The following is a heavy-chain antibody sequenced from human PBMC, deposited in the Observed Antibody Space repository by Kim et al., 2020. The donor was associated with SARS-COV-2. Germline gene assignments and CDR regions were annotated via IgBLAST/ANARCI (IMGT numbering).Heavy chain of an antibody. J-gene: IGHJ4*02. V-gene: IGHV4-39*01. CDR2: IYYSGST. CDR1: GGSISSSSYY. CDR3: ARLSSWYSGRD. D-gene: IGHD1-26*01. Sequence: SETLSLTCTVSGGSISSSSYYWGWIRQPPGKGLEWIGSIYYSGSTYYNPSLKSRVTISVDTSKNQFSLKLSSVTAADTAVYYCARLSSWYSGRDWGQGTLVTVSS.